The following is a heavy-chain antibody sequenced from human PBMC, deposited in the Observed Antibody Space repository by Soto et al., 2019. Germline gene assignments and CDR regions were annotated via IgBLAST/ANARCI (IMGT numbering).Heavy chain of an antibody. CDR1: GFKLDEYL. CDR2: ISWDGGSI. D-gene: IGHD2-15*01. CDR3: AKEGNGGSSLDS. J-gene: IGHJ5*01. V-gene: IGHV3-43*01. Sequence: GSLRLSCEASGFKLDEYLMHWVRQAPGKGLEWISLISWDGGSIDYADSIKGRFTVSRDNSKTSLYLHMHSLTSDDSALYFCAKEGNGGSSLDSWGQGTLVTVSS.